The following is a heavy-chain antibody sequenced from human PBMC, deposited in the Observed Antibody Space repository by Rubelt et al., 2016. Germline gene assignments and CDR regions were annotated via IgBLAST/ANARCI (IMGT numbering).Heavy chain of an antibody. CDR2: IHYSWST. CDR3: ARRGVSGYVDS. J-gene: IGHJ4*02. V-gene: IGHV4-59*08. D-gene: IGHD3-10*01. Sequence: QVQLQESGPGLVKASETLSLTCTVSGGSISSYYWSWIRQPPGKGPEWIGYIHYSWSTNSNPSLKSRDTILVDPSKNQFSLKLSSVTAADTAVYYCARRGVSGYVDSWGQGTLVTVSS. CDR1: GGSISSYY.